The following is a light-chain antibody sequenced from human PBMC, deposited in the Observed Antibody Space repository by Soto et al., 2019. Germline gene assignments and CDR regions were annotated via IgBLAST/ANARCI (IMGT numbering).Light chain of an antibody. V-gene: IGKV1-9*01. J-gene: IGKJ4*01. CDR2: AAS. CDR1: QGISSY. CDR3: QQLNSYPLT. Sequence: IQLTQSPSFLSASVGDRVNITCRASQGISSYLAWYQQKPGKAPKLLIYAASTLQSGVPSRFSGSGSGTEFTLTISSLQPEDFATYYCQQLNSYPLTFGGGTKVDIK.